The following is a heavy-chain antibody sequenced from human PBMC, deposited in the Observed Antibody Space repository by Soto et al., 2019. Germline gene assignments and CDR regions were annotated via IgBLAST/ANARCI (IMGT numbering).Heavy chain of an antibody. V-gene: IGHV4-59*12. Sequence: SETLSLTCTVSGGSISSYYWSWIRQPPGKGLEWIGYIYYTGLSNSNPSLNSRVTMSVDTSKNQISLQLSSVTAADTAVYYCAGDYSNYKFAYWGQGTQVTVSS. CDR1: GGSISSYY. D-gene: IGHD4-4*01. J-gene: IGHJ4*02. CDR3: AGDYSNYKFAY. CDR2: IYYTGLS.